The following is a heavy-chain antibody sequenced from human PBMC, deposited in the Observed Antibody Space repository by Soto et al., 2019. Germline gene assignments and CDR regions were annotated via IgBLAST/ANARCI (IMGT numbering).Heavy chain of an antibody. V-gene: IGHV3-11*06. Sequence: QVQLVESGGGLVKPGGSLRLSCAASGFTFSDYYMSWIRQAPGKGLEWVSYIVIGSDYTNYAASVKGRFTIARDNAKNSLYLEMNSLKVEDTAVYYCARLRASTWYLGGYLDYWGQGTLVTVSS. CDR3: ARLRASTWYLGGYLDY. D-gene: IGHD6-13*01. CDR1: GFTFSDYY. CDR2: IVIGSDYT. J-gene: IGHJ4*02.